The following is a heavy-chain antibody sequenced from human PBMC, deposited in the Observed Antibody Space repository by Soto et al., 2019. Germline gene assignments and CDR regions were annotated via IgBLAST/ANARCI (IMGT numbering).Heavy chain of an antibody. Sequence: QAQLVQSGAEVKEPGSSVKVSCKASVEFFSNYGISWVRQAPGQGLEWMGGIIPIFGTISYAEKFQGRVTITADESTNTVYMQLRSLRSADTAVYYCARVFPDVWVEPGVVRGYLDTWGRGTLVTVSS. V-gene: IGHV1-69*01. CDR2: IIPIFGTI. CDR1: VEFFSNYG. CDR3: ARVFPDVWVEPGVVRGYLDT. J-gene: IGHJ4*02. D-gene: IGHD3-10*01.